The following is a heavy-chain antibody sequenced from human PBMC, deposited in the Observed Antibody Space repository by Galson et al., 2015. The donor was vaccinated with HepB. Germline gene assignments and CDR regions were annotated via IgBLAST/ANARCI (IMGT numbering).Heavy chain of an antibody. CDR1: GFTFSSYS. J-gene: IGHJ4*02. V-gene: IGHV3-21*01. D-gene: IGHD3-22*01. CDR2: ISSSSSYI. CDR3: ARERYYYDSSGYSLDY. Sequence: SLRLSCAASGFTFSSYSMNWVRQAPGKGLEWVSSISSSSSYIYYADSVKGRFTISRDNAKNSLYLQMNSLRAEDTAVYYCARERYYYDSSGYSLDYWGQGTLVTVSS.